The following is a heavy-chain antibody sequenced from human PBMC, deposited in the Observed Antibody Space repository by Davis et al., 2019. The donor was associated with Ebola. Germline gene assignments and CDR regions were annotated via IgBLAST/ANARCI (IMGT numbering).Heavy chain of an antibody. Sequence: PGGSLRLSCAASGFTVSSTYMNWVRQAPGKGLECVSIILSGGTTFYADSVKGRFTISRDNSKNILYLQMNSLRAEDTAVYYCAKEGGGYSNSLGCWGQGTLVTVSS. CDR2: ILSGGTT. V-gene: IGHV3-53*01. J-gene: IGHJ4*02. CDR3: AKEGGGYSNSLGC. D-gene: IGHD4-11*01. CDR1: GFTVSSTY.